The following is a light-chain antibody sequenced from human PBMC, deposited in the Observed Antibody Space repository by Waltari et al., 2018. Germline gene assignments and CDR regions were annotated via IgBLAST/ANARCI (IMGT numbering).Light chain of an antibody. CDR1: QAIPSW. CDR2: KAY. J-gene: IGKJ4*01. V-gene: IGKV1-5*03. CDR3: QQHVRYPLT. Sequence: DIQMTQSPSTLSASVGDSVTISCRASQAIPSWLAWYQQRPGKAPKLLICKAYLLQSGVPSRFSGSGAGTEFTRTITGLQRDDFATYDRQQHVRYPLTFGGGTK.